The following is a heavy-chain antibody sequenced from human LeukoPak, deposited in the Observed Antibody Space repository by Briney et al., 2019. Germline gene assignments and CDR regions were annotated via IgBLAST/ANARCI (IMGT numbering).Heavy chain of an antibody. CDR3: ARDVGYRSTWS. Sequence: PGGSLRLSCAASGLSISDNCMSWVRQAPGKGLEWVSIIHSGGNIYYADSVKGRFTISRDNCKNTLYLQMNSLRAEDTAVYYCARDVGYRSTWSRGQGALVTVSS. CDR2: IHSGGNI. J-gene: IGHJ4*02. V-gene: IGHV3-53*01. CDR1: GLSISDNC. D-gene: IGHD6-13*01.